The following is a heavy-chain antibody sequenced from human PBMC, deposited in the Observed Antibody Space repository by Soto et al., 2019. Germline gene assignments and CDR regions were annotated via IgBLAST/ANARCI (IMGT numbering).Heavy chain of an antibody. CDR2: INSDGSST. D-gene: IGHD6-6*01. CDR1: GFTFSNYW. J-gene: IGHJ6*02. V-gene: IGHV3-74*03. Sequence: EVQLVESGGGLVQPGGSLRLSCAASGFTFSNYWMHWVRQAPGRGLVWVSRINSDGSSTTYADSVKGRFTISRDNARSTLYLQMSSLRVEDMAIYYCARVTSYSSSSPKHYIYYGMDVWGQGTTVTVSS. CDR3: ARVTSYSSSSPKHYIYYGMDV.